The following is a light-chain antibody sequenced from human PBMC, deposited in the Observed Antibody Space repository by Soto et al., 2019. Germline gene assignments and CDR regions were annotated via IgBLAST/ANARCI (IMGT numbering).Light chain of an antibody. CDR3: QQGNSFPFT. CDR1: QGIGKL. J-gene: IGKJ3*01. CDR2: AAS. V-gene: IGKV1-12*01. Sequence: DIQMTQSPSFVSASVGDRVTITCRASQGIGKLLAWFQQKPGKAPKLLIHAASSLQSGVPSRFSGSGSGADFTLTISSLQPADFATYYCQQGNSFPFTFGPGTKVDIK.